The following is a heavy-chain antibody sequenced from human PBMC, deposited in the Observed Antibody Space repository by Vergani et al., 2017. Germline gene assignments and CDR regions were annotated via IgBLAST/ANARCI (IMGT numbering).Heavy chain of an antibody. CDR1: GGSISSSSYY. CDR3: ARTLWFGDPNYFDY. J-gene: IGHJ4*02. D-gene: IGHD3-10*01. Sequence: QLQLQESGPGLVKPSETLSLTCTVSGGSISSSSYYWGWIRQPPGKGLEWIGYFYYSGSNNYHPSLKSRVTISVDTSKNQFSLKLSSVTAADTAVYYCARTLWFGDPNYFDYWGQGTLVTVSS. CDR2: FYYSGSN. V-gene: IGHV4-61*05.